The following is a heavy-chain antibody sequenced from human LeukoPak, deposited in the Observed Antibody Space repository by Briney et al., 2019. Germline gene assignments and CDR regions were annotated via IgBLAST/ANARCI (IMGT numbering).Heavy chain of an antibody. CDR2: VSPSHTTR. V-gene: IGHV1-18*01. Sequence: ASVKISCKASGYTFRQYSISWVRQAPGKGLEWMGWVSPSHTTRVYAQQFQGRVTMTADTNTNTVSMELRSLRSDDTAVYFCARDYILPLETDNGDGFAIWGQGTVVSVSS. D-gene: IGHD3-3*02. CDR1: GYTFRQYS. J-gene: IGHJ3*02. CDR3: ARDYILPLETDNGDGFAI.